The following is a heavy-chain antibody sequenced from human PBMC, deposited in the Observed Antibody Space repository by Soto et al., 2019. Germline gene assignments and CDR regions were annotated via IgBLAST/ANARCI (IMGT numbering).Heavy chain of an antibody. CDR2: IIPIFGTA. Sequence: SVKVSCKASGGTFSSYAISWVRQAPGQGLEWMGGIIPIFGTANYAQKFQGRVTITADESTSTAYMELSSLRSEDTAVYYCARLGYCSGGSCYAAPYYYYGMDVWGQGTTVTVSS. V-gene: IGHV1-69*13. D-gene: IGHD2-15*01. CDR1: GGTFSSYA. CDR3: ARLGYCSGGSCYAAPYYYYGMDV. J-gene: IGHJ6*02.